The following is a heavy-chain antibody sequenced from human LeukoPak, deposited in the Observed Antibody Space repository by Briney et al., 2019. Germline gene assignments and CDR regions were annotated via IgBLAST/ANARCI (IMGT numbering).Heavy chain of an antibody. J-gene: IGHJ4*02. CDR3: ARDRSSGYYYGGGPAGY. V-gene: IGHV3-33*01. D-gene: IGHD3-22*01. CDR2: MWYDGSNK. CDR1: GFTFSSYG. Sequence: GGSLRLSCAASGFTFSSYGMHWARQAPGKGLEWVAVMWYDGSNKYYADSVKGRFTISRDNSKNTLYLQMNSLRAEDTAVYYCARDRSSGYYYGGGPAGYWGQGTLVTVSS.